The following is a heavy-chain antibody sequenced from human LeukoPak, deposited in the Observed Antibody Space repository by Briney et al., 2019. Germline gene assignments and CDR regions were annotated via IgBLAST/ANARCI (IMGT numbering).Heavy chain of an antibody. J-gene: IGHJ5*02. CDR1: GFTFSSYS. D-gene: IGHD3-16*01. CDR3: QIMITFGGVT. Sequence: GGSLRLSCAASGFTFSSYSMNWVRQAPGKGLEWVSSISSSSSYIYYADSVKGRFTISRDNAKNSLYLQMNSLGAEDTAVYYCQIMITFGGVTWGQGTLVTVSS. V-gene: IGHV3-21*01. CDR2: ISSSSSYI.